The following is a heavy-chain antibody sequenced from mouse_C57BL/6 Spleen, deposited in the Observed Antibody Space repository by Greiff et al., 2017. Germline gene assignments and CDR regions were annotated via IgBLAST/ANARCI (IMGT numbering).Heavy chain of an antibody. D-gene: IGHD1-1*01. J-gene: IGHJ1*03. CDR3: ARGRTTVPYFDV. CDR1: GYTFTSYW. V-gene: IGHV1-61*01. Sequence: VKLQQPGAELVRPGSSVKLSCKASGYTFTSYWMDWVKQRPGQGLEWIGNIYPSDSETHYNQKFKDKATLTVDKSSSTAYMQLSSLTSEDSAVYYCARGRTTVPYFDVWGTGTTVTVSS. CDR2: IYPSDSET.